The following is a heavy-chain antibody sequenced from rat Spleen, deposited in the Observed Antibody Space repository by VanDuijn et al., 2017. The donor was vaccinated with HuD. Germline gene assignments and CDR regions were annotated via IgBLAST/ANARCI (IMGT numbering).Heavy chain of an antibody. CDR3: TRRYPLTGYWYFDF. Sequence: EVQLVESGGGLVQPGRSMKLSCAASGFTFSNYYMAWVRQAPTKGLEWVATISYDGTSTYSRDSVKGRFTISRDNAKSTLFLQMDSLRSEDTATYYCTRRYPLTGYWYFDFWGPGTMVTVSS. CDR1: GFTFSNYY. D-gene: IGHD3-8*01. CDR2: ISYDGTST. J-gene: IGHJ1*01. V-gene: IGHV5-29*01.